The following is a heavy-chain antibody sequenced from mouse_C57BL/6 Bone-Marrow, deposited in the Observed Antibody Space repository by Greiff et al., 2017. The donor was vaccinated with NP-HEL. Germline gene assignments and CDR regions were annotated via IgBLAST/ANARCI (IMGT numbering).Heavy chain of an antibody. CDR3: ARSLDTTVVRFDY. Sequence: QVQLQQSGPELVKPGASVKLSCKASGYTFTSYDINWVKQRPGKGLEWIGWIYPRAGSTKYNEKFKGKATLTVDTSSSTAYMELHSLTSEDSAVYFCARSLDTTVVRFDYWGQGTTLTVSS. CDR1: GYTFTSYD. J-gene: IGHJ2*01. CDR2: IYPRAGST. V-gene: IGHV1-85*01. D-gene: IGHD1-1*01.